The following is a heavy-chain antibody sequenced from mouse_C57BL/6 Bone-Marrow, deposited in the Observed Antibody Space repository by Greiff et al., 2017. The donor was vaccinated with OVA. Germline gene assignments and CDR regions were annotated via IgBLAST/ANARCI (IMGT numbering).Heavy chain of an antibody. Sequence: VKLQESGAELVRPGASVKLSCKASGYTFTDYEMHWVKQTPVHGLEWIGAIDPETGGTAYNQKFKGKAILTADKSSSTAYMELRSLTSEDSAVYYCTRNDGYEGFAYWGQGTLVTVSA. CDR2: IDPETGGT. CDR1: GYTFTDYE. CDR3: TRNDGYEGFAY. V-gene: IGHV1-15*01. J-gene: IGHJ3*01. D-gene: IGHD2-3*01.